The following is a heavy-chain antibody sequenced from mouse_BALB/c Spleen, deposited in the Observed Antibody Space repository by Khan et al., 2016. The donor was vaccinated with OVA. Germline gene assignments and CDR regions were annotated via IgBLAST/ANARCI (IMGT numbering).Heavy chain of an antibody. V-gene: IGHV5-6*01. D-gene: IGHD1-1*01. Sequence: EVELVESGGDLVKPGGSLKLSCAASGFTFSTYGMSWVRQTPDKRLEWVATVSTGGGYTYYPDRVKGRFIISRDNAKNTLYLQMSSLKSEDTAMFYCARLAYYYDSEGFAYWGQGTLVTVSA. CDR1: GFTFSTYG. CDR3: ARLAYYYDSEGFAY. J-gene: IGHJ3*01. CDR2: VSTGGGYT.